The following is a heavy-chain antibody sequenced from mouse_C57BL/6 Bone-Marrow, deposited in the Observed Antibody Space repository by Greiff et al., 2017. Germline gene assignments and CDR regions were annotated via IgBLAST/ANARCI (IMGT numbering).Heavy chain of an antibody. CDR3: AREDPFAY. CDR2: ISDGGSYT. J-gene: IGHJ3*01. V-gene: IGHV5-4*01. Sequence: EVQLVESGGGLVKPGGSLKLSCAASGFTFSSYAMSWVRQTPEKRLEWVATISDGGSYTYYPDNVQGRFTISRDNAKNNLYLQMSHLKSEDTAMYYCAREDPFAYWGQGTLVTVSA. CDR1: GFTFSSYA.